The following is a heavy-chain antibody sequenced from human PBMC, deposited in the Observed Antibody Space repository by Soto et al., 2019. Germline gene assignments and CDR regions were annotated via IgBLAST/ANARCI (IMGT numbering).Heavy chain of an antibody. CDR2: IYSGGST. Sequence: GGSLTLSCAASGFTVRSNYMSWVRQAPGKGLEWVSVIYSGGSTYYADSVKGRFTISRDNSKNTLYLQMNSLRAEDTAVYYCACGYSSGWYIYWGQGTLVTVSS. CDR3: ACGYSSGWYIY. D-gene: IGHD6-19*01. V-gene: IGHV3-66*01. CDR1: GFTVRSNY. J-gene: IGHJ4*02.